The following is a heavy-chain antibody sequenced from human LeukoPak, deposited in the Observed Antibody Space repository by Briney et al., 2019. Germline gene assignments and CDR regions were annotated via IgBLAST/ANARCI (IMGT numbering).Heavy chain of an antibody. Sequence: SETLSLTCTVSGGSISSSSYYWGWIRQPPGKGLEWIGSIYYSGSTYYNPSLKSRVTISVDTSKNQFSLKPSSVTAADTAVYYCATVGDYGDYRDAFDIWGQGTMVTVSS. J-gene: IGHJ3*02. V-gene: IGHV4-39*01. CDR2: IYYSGST. CDR3: ATVGDYGDYRDAFDI. CDR1: GGSISSSSYY. D-gene: IGHD4-17*01.